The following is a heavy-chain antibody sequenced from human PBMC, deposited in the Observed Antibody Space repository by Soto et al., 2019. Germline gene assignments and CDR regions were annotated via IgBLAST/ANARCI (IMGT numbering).Heavy chain of an antibody. J-gene: IGHJ4*02. CDR1: GGSFSGYY. V-gene: IGHV4-34*01. CDR2: INHSGST. D-gene: IGHD3-22*01. CDR3: ASYYYDSSGYYYVPGVY. Sequence: PSETLSLTCAVYGGSFSGYYWSWIRQPPGKGLEWIGEINHSGSTNYNPSLKSRVTISVDTSKNQFSLKLSSVTAADTAVYYCASYYYDSSGYYYVPGVYWGQGTLVTVS.